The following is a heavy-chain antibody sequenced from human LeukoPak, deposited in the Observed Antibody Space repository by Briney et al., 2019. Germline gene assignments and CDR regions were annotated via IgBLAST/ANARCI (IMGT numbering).Heavy chain of an antibody. Sequence: GGSLRLSCAASGFTVSSNYMSWVRQAPGKGLEWVSVIYSGGSTYYADSVKGRFTISRDNSKNTLHLQMNSLRAEDTAVYYCLVTTRTRWGQGTLVTVSS. CDR1: GFTVSSNY. CDR3: LVTTRTR. J-gene: IGHJ4*02. V-gene: IGHV3-66*02. D-gene: IGHD4-17*01. CDR2: IYSGGST.